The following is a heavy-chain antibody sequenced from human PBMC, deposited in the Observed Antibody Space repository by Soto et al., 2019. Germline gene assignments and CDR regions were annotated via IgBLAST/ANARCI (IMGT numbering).Heavy chain of an antibody. CDR3: ARGGLLPDY. CDR1: GGSTSSGGYS. Sequence: SETLSLTCAVSGGSTSSGGYSWSWLRQPPGKGLEWIGYISHSGSTYYNPSLKSRVTISVDTSKNQFSLRLSSVTAADTAVYYCARGGLLPDYWGQGPLVTV. V-gene: IGHV4-30-2*01. CDR2: ISHSGST. J-gene: IGHJ4*02. D-gene: IGHD6-19*01.